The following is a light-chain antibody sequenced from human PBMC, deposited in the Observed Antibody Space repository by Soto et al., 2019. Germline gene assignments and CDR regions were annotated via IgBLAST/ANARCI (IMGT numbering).Light chain of an antibody. Sequence: DIQMTQSPSTLSASVGDRVTITCRASQSISSWLAWDQQKPGKAPKLLIYDAFSLESGVPSWFSGSGSGTEFTRAINSLQPDDFETYDCEQYNSYSGYTFGQGTKLEIK. CDR2: DAF. V-gene: IGKV1-5*01. CDR3: EQYNSYSGYT. CDR1: QSISSW. J-gene: IGKJ2*01.